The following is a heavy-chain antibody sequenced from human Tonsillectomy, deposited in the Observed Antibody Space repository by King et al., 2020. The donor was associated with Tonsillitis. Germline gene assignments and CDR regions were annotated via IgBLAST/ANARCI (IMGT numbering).Heavy chain of an antibody. CDR1: GGSISSDF. J-gene: IGHJ3*02. Sequence: QLQESGPGLVKPSETLSLTCTVSGGSISSDFWSWIRQPPGKGLEWIGYISYSGSTNYNPSLKSRVTITVDTSKNQFSLNLSSVTAADAAVYYCARDSDCSCDSCSGTAFDIWGQGTMVIVSS. V-gene: IGHV4-59*01. CDR3: ARDSDCSCDSCSGTAFDI. CDR2: ISYSGST. D-gene: IGHD2-15*01.